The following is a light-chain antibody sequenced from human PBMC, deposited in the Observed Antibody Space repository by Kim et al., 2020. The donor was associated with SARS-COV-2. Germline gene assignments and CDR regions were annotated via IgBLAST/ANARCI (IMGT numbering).Light chain of an antibody. V-gene: IGKV3-20*01. CDR1: QSVTSSY. CDR3: QQYGSSPYT. Sequence: LSTGERAALSCRACQSVTSSYLAWYQQKPGQTPRLHIYGAARRATGIPDRFSGSGSGTDFTLTISRLEPEDFAVYYCQQYGSSPYTFGQGTKLEI. J-gene: IGKJ2*01. CDR2: GAA.